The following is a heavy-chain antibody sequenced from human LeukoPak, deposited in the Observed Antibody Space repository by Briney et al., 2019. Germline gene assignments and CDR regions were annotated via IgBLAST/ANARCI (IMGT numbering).Heavy chain of an antibody. CDR1: GFTFSSYS. Sequence: GGSLRLSCAASGFTFSSYSMNWVRQAPGKGLEWVSSISSSSSYIYYADSVRGRFTISRDNAENSLYLQMNSLTAEDTAAYYCARDGDTVIIPADLDYWGQGTLVTVSS. D-gene: IGHD2-2*01. CDR3: ARDGDTVIIPADLDY. J-gene: IGHJ4*02. V-gene: IGHV3-21*01. CDR2: ISSSSSYI.